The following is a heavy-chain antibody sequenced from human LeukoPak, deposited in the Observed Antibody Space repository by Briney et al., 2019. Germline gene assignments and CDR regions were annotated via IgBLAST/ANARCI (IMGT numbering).Heavy chain of an antibody. J-gene: IGHJ3*02. CDR1: GGTFSSYA. Sequence: ASVKVSCKASGGTFSSYAISWVRQAPGQGLEWMGGIIPIFGTANYAQKFQGRVTITADESTSTAYMELSSLRSEDTAVYYCARSGSSSWLQPGGAFDIWGQGTMVTVSS. CDR2: IIPIFGTA. CDR3: ARSGSSSWLQPGGAFDI. D-gene: IGHD6-6*01. V-gene: IGHV1-69*13.